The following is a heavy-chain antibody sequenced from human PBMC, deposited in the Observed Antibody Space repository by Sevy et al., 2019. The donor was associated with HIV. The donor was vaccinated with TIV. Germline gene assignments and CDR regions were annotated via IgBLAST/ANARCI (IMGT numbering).Heavy chain of an antibody. V-gene: IGHV3-30*18. CDR1: GFTFNGYG. J-gene: IGHJ4*02. D-gene: IGHD3-10*01. CDR2: ILYDGSNE. CDR3: AKGLHYGSGSYYGGTDY. Sequence: GGSLRLSCAASGFTFNGYGMLWVRQAPGKGLEWVAVILYDGSNEYYADSVKGRFTISRDNSKNTVYLQMNRLRTEDTAVYYCAKGLHYGSGSYYGGTDYWGQGTLVTVSS.